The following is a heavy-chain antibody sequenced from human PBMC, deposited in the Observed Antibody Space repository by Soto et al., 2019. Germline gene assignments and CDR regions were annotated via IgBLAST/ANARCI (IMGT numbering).Heavy chain of an antibody. D-gene: IGHD6-6*01. Sequence: EVQLVESGGGLVQPGGSLKLSCVASGFTFSGSAVHWVRQASGKGLEWVGHIRSRHNTYATTSAASVKGRFTISRDDSKNTAYLQMKGQKPENTAVYYCSSPTPTYSSSERYPNNSGMDVWAKGTTVTVPS. J-gene: IGHJ6*04. CDR3: SSPTPTYSSSERYPNNSGMDV. CDR1: GFTFSGSA. V-gene: IGHV3-73*02. CDR2: IRSRHNTYAT.